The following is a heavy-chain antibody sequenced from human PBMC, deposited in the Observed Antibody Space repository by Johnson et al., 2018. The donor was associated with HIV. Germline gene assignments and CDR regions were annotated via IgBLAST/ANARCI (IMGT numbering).Heavy chain of an antibody. CDR3: ARGLVGSTTALDI. J-gene: IGHJ3*02. V-gene: IGHV3-66*02. D-gene: IGHD1-26*01. Sequence: VQVVESGGGWVQPGGSLRLSCAASGFTVSSNYMSWVRQAPGKGLEWVSVIYSSGSTYYADSVKGRFTISRDKTKNTLNLQMNSLRVEDTAVYYCARGLVGSTTALDIWGQGTMVTVSS. CDR2: IYSSGST. CDR1: GFTVSSNY.